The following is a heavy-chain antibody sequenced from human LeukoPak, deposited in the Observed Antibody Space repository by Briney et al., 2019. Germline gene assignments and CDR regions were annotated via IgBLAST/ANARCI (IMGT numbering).Heavy chain of an antibody. CDR3: ARETYYYVSSGYYYTEFSPGMDV. D-gene: IGHD3-22*01. CDR1: GFTVSSNY. CDR2: IYSGGST. Sequence: GGSLRLSCAASGFTVSSNYMSWVRQAPGKGLEWVSVIYSGGSTYYADSVKGRFTISRDNSKNTLYLQMNSLRAEDTAVYYCARETYYYVSSGYYYTEFSPGMDVWGQGTTVTVSS. J-gene: IGHJ6*02. V-gene: IGHV3-53*01.